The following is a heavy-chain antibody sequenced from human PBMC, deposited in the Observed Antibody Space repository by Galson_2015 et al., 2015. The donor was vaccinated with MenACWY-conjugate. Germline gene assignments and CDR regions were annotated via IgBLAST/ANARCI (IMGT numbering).Heavy chain of an antibody. CDR3: AKVRRYYYDSSGPDLFDY. V-gene: IGHV3-23*01. Sequence: SLRLSCAASGFTFSSYAMSWVRQAPGKGLEWVSAIRGSGGSTYYADSVKGRFTISRDNSKNTLYLQMNSLRAEDTAVYYCAKVRRYYYDSSGPDLFDYWGQGTLVTVSS. D-gene: IGHD3-22*01. J-gene: IGHJ4*02. CDR2: IRGSGGST. CDR1: GFTFSSYA.